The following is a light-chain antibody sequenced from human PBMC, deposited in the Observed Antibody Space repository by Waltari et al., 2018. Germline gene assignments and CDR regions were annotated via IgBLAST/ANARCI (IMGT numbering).Light chain of an antibody. CDR3: QQYYSTPLT. CDR1: QSVLYSSNNKNY. J-gene: IGKJ1*01. V-gene: IGKV4-1*01. CDR2: WAS. Sequence: QSVLYSSNNKNYLAWYQQKPGQPPKLLIYWASTRESGVPDRFSGSGSGTDFTLTISSLQAEDVAVYYCQQYYSTPLTFGQGTKVEIK.